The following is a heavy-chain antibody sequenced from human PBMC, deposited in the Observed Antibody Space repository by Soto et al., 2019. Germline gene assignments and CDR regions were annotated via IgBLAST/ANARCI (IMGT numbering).Heavy chain of an antibody. Sequence: PSETLSLTCAVYGGSFSGYYWSWIRQPPGKGLEWIGEINHSGSTNYNPSLKSRVTISVDKSKNQFSLKLSSVTAADTAVYYCARAPAGAVVGYYCGYWGKGTLCIVCS. J-gene: IGHJ4*02. CDR3: ARAPAGAVVGYYCGY. CDR1: GGSFSGYY. CDR2: INHSGST. D-gene: IGHD6-19*01. V-gene: IGHV4-34*01.